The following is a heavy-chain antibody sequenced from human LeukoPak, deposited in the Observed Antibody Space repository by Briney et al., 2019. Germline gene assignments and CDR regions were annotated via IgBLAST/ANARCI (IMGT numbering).Heavy chain of an antibody. CDR2: INHSGST. CDR1: GGSFSGYY. CDR3: ARGLGYYDSSGYGDY. J-gene: IGHJ4*02. V-gene: IGHV4-34*01. D-gene: IGHD3-22*01. Sequence: KPSETLSLTCAVYGGSFSGYYWSWIRQPPGKGLEWIGEINHSGSTNYNPSLKSRVTISVDTSKNQFSLKLSSVTAADTAVYYCARGLGYYDSSGYGDYWGQGTLVTVSS.